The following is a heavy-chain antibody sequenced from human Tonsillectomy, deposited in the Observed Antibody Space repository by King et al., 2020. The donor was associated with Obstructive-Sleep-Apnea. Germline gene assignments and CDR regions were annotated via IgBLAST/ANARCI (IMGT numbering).Heavy chain of an antibody. CDR1: GFTFSSYA. Sequence: VQLVESGGGVVQPGRSLRLSCAASGFTFSSYAMHWVRQAPGKGLEWVAVISYDGSNKYYADSVKGRFTISRDNSKNTLYLQMNSLRAEDTAVYYCARDSYDSSGDYLDYWGHGTLVTVSS. CDR3: ARDSYDSSGDYLDY. J-gene: IGHJ4*01. CDR2: ISYDGSNK. D-gene: IGHD3-22*01. V-gene: IGHV3-30*04.